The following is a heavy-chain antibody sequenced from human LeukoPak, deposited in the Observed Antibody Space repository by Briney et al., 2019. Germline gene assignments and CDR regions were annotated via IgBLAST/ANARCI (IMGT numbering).Heavy chain of an antibody. D-gene: IGHD3-22*01. V-gene: IGHV4-61*02. Sequence: PSQTLSLTCTVSGGSISSGSYYWSWIRQPAGKGLEWIGRIYTSGSTNYNPSLKSRVTISVDTSKNQFSLKLISVTAADTAVYYCAKVPPDSYYYADSDYYYRYYYMDVWGKGTTVTISS. CDR1: GGSISSGSYY. CDR3: AKVPPDSYYYADSDYYYRYYYMDV. J-gene: IGHJ6*03. CDR2: IYTSGST.